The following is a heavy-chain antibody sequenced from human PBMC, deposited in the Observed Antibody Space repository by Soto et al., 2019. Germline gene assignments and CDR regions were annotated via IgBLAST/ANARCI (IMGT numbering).Heavy chain of an antibody. CDR3: PRVSGSYYSGMDV. CDR1: GGSISSSSLD. V-gene: IGHV4-39*07. Sequence: SETRSLTCSVSGGSISSSSLDWGWIRQPPGKGLEWIGTIYYSGSTDYNPSLQSRVSISVDTSKNQFSLKLTSVTAADTAVYYCPRVSGSYYSGMDVWGQGTTVTVSS. J-gene: IGHJ6*02. CDR2: IYYSGST. D-gene: IGHD1-26*01.